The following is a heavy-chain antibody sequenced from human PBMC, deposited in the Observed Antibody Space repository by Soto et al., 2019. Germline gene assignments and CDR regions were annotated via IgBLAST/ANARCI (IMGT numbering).Heavy chain of an antibody. V-gene: IGHV4-30-2*01. J-gene: IGHJ4*02. CDR1: GGSISSGGSF. D-gene: IGHD6-6*01. CDR2: IYHSGST. CDR3: AGGIAARPLGY. Sequence: QLQLQESGSGLVKPSQTLSLTCAVSGGSISSGGSFWSWIRQPPGKGLEWIGYIYHSGSTYYNPSLKSRVTISVDRSKNQFSLKLSSVTAADTAVYHCAGGIAARPLGYWGQGTLVTVSS.